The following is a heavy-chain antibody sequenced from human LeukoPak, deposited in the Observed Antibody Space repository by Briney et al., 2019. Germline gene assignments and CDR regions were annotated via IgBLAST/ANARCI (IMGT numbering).Heavy chain of an antibody. Sequence: GGSLRLSCSASGFSFNKYAVHWVRQAPGKGLEYVSGINNDGGSSHYADSAKGRFTISRDNSKNTLYLQMNSLRAEDTAVYCCARSPVVAATSAPNWFDPWGQGTLVTVSS. CDR1: GFSFNKYA. J-gene: IGHJ5*02. CDR2: INNDGGSS. D-gene: IGHD2-15*01. V-gene: IGHV3-64*04. CDR3: ARSPVVAATSAPNWFDP.